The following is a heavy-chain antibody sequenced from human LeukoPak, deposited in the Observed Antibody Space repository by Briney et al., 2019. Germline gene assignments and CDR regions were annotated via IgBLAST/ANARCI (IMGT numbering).Heavy chain of an antibody. D-gene: IGHD3-9*01. CDR3: ARVNDILTGYSPFDY. CDR1: GYTLTSYG. Sequence: ASVKVSCKASGYTLTSYGISWVRQAPGQGLEWMGWISAYNGNTNYAQKLQGRVTMTTDTSTSTAYMELRSLRSDDTAVYYCARVNDILTGYSPFDYWGQGTLVTVSS. CDR2: ISAYNGNT. J-gene: IGHJ4*02. V-gene: IGHV1-18*01.